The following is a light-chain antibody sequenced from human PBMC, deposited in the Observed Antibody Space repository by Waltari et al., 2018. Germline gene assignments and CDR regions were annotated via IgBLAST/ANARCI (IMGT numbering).Light chain of an antibody. J-gene: IGLJ1*01. Sequence: QSALTQPASVSGSPGQSITISCSGTDSAVGAYDFVSWYQQHPGKAPHLIIYEVSNRPSGISNRFSASKSGTTASRAISGLQAEDEADYYCSSYTTSSAPGVFGTGTRVTVL. CDR1: DSAVGAYDF. CDR3: SSYTTSSAPGV. V-gene: IGLV2-14*01. CDR2: EVS.